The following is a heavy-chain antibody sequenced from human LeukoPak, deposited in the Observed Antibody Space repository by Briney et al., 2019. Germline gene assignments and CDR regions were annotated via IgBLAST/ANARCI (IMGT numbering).Heavy chain of an antibody. J-gene: IGHJ4*02. CDR2: INAGNGNT. CDR3: ARDNPGSYYFDY. V-gene: IGHV1-3*01. Sequence: ASVKVSCKASGYTFTSYAMHWVRQAPGQRLEWMGWINAGNGNTKYSQKFQGRVTITRDTSASTAYMELSSLRSEDTAVYYCARDNPGSYYFDYWGLGTLVTVSS. D-gene: IGHD1-14*01. CDR1: GYTFTSYA.